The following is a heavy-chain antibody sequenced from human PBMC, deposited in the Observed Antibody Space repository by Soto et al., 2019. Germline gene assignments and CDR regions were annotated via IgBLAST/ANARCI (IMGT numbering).Heavy chain of an antibody. CDR2: ISYDGSNK. Sequence: PGGPLRLSCAASGFTFSSYGMHWVRQAPGKGLEWVAVISYDGSNKYYADSVKGRFTISRDNSKNTLYLQMNSLRAEDTAVYYCAKDSGSYGLGYYYYGMDVWGQGTTVTVYS. CDR1: GFTFSSYG. D-gene: IGHD1-26*01. CDR3: AKDSGSYGLGYYYYGMDV. V-gene: IGHV3-30*18. J-gene: IGHJ6*02.